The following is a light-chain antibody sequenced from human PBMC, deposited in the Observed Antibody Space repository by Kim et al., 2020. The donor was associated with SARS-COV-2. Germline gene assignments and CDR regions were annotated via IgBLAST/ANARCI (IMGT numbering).Light chain of an antibody. CDR2: DVS. CDR3: QQRSYWPFT. J-gene: IGKJ3*01. Sequence: YPGEKATLTCRASGVGIGYIGWYQQKAGQSPRLLIYDVSNRATGIPARFSGSASGTNYTLTISSLEPEDFAVYYCQQRSYWPFTFGPGTKVDIK. CDR1: GVGIGY. V-gene: IGKV3-11*01.